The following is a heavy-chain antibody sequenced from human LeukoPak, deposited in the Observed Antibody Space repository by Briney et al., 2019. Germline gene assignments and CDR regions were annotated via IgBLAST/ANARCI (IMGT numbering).Heavy chain of an antibody. Sequence: SVKVSCKASGGTFSSYAISWVRQAPGQGLEWMGGIIPIFGTANYAQKFQGRVTVTADESTGTAYMELSSLRSEDTAVYYCARATPGAYRVYYFDYWGQGTLVTVSS. V-gene: IGHV1-69*13. D-gene: IGHD3-16*01. CDR2: IIPIFGTA. CDR1: GGTFSSYA. J-gene: IGHJ4*02. CDR3: ARATPGAYRVYYFDY.